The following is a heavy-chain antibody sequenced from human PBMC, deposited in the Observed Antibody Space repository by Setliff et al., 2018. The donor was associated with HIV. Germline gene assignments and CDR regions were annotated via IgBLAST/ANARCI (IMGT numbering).Heavy chain of an antibody. V-gene: IGHV4-4*07. CDR2: IGPIYTSGST. D-gene: IGHD6-6*01. CDR3: ASFDLSTTSSAD. J-gene: IGHJ1*01. CDR1: GGSISSYY. Sequence: SETLSLTCTVSGGSISSYYWTWIRQPAGKGLEWIGRIGPIYTSGSTKYNPSLESRVTMSVETSTNQFSLRLYSVTAADTAVYYCASFDLSTTSSADWGQGALVTVSS.